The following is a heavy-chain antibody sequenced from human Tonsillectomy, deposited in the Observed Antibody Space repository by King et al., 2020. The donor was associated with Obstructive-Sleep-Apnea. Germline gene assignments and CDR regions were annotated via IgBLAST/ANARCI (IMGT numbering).Heavy chain of an antibody. CDR1: GGYISRTSYY. J-gene: IGHJ6*02. CDR3: ARDSMVRGVPLDV. V-gene: IGHV4-39*07. CDR2: IYYSGST. D-gene: IGHD3-10*01. Sequence: LQLQESGPGLVKPSETLSLTCTVSGGYISRTSYYWGWIRHPPGKGLEWLGSIYYSGSTYYNPSLKSRVTISVDTSKNQFSLKLSSVTAADTAVYYCARDSMVRGVPLDVWGQGTTVTVSS.